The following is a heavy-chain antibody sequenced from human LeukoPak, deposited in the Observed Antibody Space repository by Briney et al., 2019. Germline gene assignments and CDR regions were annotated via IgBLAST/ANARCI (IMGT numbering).Heavy chain of an antibody. CDR1: GGTFSSYA. D-gene: IGHD3-22*01. Sequence: SVKVSCKASGGTFSSYAISWVRQAPGQGLEWMGGIIPIFGTANYAQKFQGRVTITADESTSTAYMELSSLRSEDTAVYYCARDPEPDYYDSSGSYYYMDVWGKGTTVTVSS. V-gene: IGHV1-69*13. CDR3: ARDPEPDYYDSSGSYYYMDV. J-gene: IGHJ6*03. CDR2: IIPIFGTA.